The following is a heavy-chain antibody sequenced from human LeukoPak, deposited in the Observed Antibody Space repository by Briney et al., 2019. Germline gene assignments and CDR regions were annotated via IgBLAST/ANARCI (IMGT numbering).Heavy chain of an antibody. CDR3: TKREDPMSGSYDYFDP. J-gene: IGHJ5*02. Sequence: SETLSLTCTVSGGSISGYYWSWIRQPPGQGLEWIAYIHSNGYTNYNPSLKSRVTISVDTSKNQFSPKVTSVTAADTAMYYCTKREDPMSGSYDYFDPWARGPWSPS. D-gene: IGHD1-26*01. CDR2: IHSNGYT. CDR1: GGSISGYY. V-gene: IGHV4-4*09.